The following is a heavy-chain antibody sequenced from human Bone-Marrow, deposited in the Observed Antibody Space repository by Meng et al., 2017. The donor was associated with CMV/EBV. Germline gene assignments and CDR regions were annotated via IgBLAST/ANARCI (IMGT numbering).Heavy chain of an antibody. V-gene: IGHV3-23*01. CDR1: GFTFSSYA. CDR2: ISGSGGST. CDR3: AKKTYGDV. J-gene: IGHJ4*02. Sequence: GESLKISCAASGFTFSSYAMGWVRQAPGKGLEWVSAISGSGGSTYYADSVKGRFTISRDNSKNTLYLQMNSLRAEDTAVYYCAKKTYGDVWGQGTLVTVSS. D-gene: IGHD4-17*01.